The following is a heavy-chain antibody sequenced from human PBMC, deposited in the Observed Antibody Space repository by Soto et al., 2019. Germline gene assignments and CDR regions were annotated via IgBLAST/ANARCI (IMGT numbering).Heavy chain of an antibody. D-gene: IGHD6-19*01. V-gene: IGHV3-23*01. CDR1: GFTFSSYA. Sequence: EVQLLESGGGLVQPGGSLRLSCAASGFTFSSYAMSWVRQAPGKGLEWVSAISGSGGSTYYADSVKGRFTISRDNSKNTLYLQMNSLRAEDTAVYYCAKEGSGWSKPNYYFDYWGHGTLVTVSS. CDR3: AKEGSGWSKPNYYFDY. CDR2: ISGSGGST. J-gene: IGHJ4*01.